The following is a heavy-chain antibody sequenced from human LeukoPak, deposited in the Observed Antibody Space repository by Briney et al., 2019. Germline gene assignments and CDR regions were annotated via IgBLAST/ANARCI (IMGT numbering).Heavy chain of an antibody. D-gene: IGHD2-2*01. CDR1: GGTFSSYA. CDR3: ARGPLITRCPPCYYYYMDV. V-gene: IGHV1-69*13. Sequence: ASVKISCKASGGTFSSYAISWVRQAPGQGLEWRRGIIPIFGTANYAQKFQGRVTITADESTSTAYMELSSLRSEDTAVYYCARGPLITRCPPCYYYYMDVWRKGTAVTVSS. J-gene: IGHJ6*03. CDR2: IIPIFGTA.